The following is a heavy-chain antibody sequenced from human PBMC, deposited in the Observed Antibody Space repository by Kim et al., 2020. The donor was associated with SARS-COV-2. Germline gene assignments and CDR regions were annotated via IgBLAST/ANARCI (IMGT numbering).Heavy chain of an antibody. CDR3: ARDSPYSYYYDRVSFDP. V-gene: IGHV4-4*06. D-gene: IGHD3-22*01. Sequence: LKGRVTLSVDTSKNQFSQKLSSVTAADTAVYYCARDSPYSYYYDRVSFDPWGQGTLVTVSS. J-gene: IGHJ5*02.